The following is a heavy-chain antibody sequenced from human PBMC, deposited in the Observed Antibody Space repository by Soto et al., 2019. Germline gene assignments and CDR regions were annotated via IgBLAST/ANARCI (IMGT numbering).Heavy chain of an antibody. CDR1: GGSISSGGYY. CDR2: IYYSGST. V-gene: IGHV4-31*03. D-gene: IGHD3-3*01. CDR3: AGRLARNIYDFWSGHPPPGYYYYGMDV. J-gene: IGHJ6*02. Sequence: SETLSLTCTVSGGSISSGGYYWSWIRQHPGKGLEWIGYIYYSGSTYYNPSLKSRVTISVDTSKNQFSLKLSSVTAADTAVYYFAGRLARNIYDFWSGHPPPGYYYYGMDVWGQGTTVTVSS.